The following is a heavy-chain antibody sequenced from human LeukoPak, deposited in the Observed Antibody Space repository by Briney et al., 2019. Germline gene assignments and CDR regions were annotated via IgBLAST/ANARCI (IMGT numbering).Heavy chain of an antibody. CDR2: IYTSGST. D-gene: IGHD4-17*01. CDR1: VGSISSYY. CDR3: AREPPLNPGVTTGIDY. J-gene: IGHJ4*02. Sequence: SETLSLTCTVSVGSISSYYWSWIRQPPEKGLEWIGRIYTSGSTNYNPPPQSRVTMSVDKSKNQFSLKLSSVTAAATAVYSCAREPPLNPGVTTGIDYWGQGTLVTVSS. V-gene: IGHV4-4*07.